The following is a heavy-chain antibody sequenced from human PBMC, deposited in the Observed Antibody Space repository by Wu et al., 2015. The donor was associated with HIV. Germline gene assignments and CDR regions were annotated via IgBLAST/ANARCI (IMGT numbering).Heavy chain of an antibody. J-gene: IGHJ4*02. D-gene: IGHD2-21*01. CDR2: IIPVLGTT. CDR3: ARAEYCGRNCYSVSDY. Sequence: QVQLVQSGAEVKKFGSSVKVSCKAFGGTFSNSAISWVRQAPGQGLEWMGGIIPVLGTTNYAQKFQDRVTFTADESTSTAYMDLSSLRSQDTAIYYCARAEYCGRNCYSVSDYWGQGTLVTVS. V-gene: IGHV1-69*11. CDR1: GGTFSNSA.